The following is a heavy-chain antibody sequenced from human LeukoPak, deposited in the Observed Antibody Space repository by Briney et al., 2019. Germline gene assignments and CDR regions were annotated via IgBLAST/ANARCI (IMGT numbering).Heavy chain of an antibody. Sequence: SETLSLTYTVSGGSISNSYWSWIRQPPGKGLEWIGYIYYTGDSNYNPSLKSRVAISLDTSKNQLSLNLRSVTAADTAVYYCARHEFASPFDSWGQGTLVTVSS. CDR3: ARHEFASPFDS. D-gene: IGHD2-21*01. J-gene: IGHJ4*02. CDR1: GGSISNSY. V-gene: IGHV4-59*08. CDR2: IYYTGDS.